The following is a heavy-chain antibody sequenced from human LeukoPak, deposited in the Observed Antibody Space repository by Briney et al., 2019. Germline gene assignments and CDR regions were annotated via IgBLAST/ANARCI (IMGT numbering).Heavy chain of an antibody. CDR3: TPDLMDV. J-gene: IGHJ6*03. V-gene: IGHV3-15*01. Sequence: PGGSLRLSCVTSGYSFTNAWMSWVRQAPGRGLEWVGRIKSKTDGGTADYAAPVKARFTISRDDSKTTLYLQMNSLKTEDTAVYFCTPDLMDVWGKGTTVTVSS. CDR1: GYSFTNAW. CDR2: IKSKTDGGTA.